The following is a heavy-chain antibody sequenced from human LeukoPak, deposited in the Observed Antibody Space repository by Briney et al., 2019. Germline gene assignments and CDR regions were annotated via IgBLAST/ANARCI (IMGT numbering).Heavy chain of an antibody. Sequence: SETLSLTCTVSGGSISGSSYYWGWIRQPPGKGLEWIGSIYYSGSTYYNPSLKSRVTISVDTSKNQFSLKLSSVTAADTAVYYCARICSSTSCLIDYWGQGTLVTVSS. CDR3: ARICSSTSCLIDY. V-gene: IGHV4-39*01. J-gene: IGHJ4*02. D-gene: IGHD2-2*01. CDR2: IYYSGST. CDR1: GGSISGSSYY.